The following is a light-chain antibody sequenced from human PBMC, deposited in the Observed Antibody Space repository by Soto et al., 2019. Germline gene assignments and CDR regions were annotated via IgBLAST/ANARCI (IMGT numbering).Light chain of an antibody. CDR2: GTS. CDR1: QTISSNY. Sequence: IVLTQSPGTLSVSPGERATLSCRASQTISSNYLAWYQQKPGQAPSLLIYGTSSRATGIPDRFSGSGSGTDFILTISRLEPEDSAIYYCQQYDSWTFGQGTKVEIK. CDR3: QQYDSWT. J-gene: IGKJ1*01. V-gene: IGKV3-20*01.